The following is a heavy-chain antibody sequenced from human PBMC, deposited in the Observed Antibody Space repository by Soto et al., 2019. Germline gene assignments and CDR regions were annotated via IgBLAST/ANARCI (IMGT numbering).Heavy chain of an antibody. Sequence: QVQLVQSGAEVKKPGASVKVSCKASGYTFTGYYMHWVRQAPGQGLEWMGWMNPNSGNTGYAQKFQGRVTMTRNTSISTAYMELSSLRSEDTAVYYCARERRIAAAGTYYYYGMDVWGQGTTVTVSS. CDR2: MNPNSGNT. CDR3: ARERRIAAAGTYYYYGMDV. D-gene: IGHD6-13*01. V-gene: IGHV1-8*02. J-gene: IGHJ6*02. CDR1: GYTFTGYY.